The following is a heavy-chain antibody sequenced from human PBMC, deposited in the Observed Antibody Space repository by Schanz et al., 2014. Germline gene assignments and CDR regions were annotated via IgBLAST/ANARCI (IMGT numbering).Heavy chain of an antibody. CDR2: IFFRGST. J-gene: IGHJ6*02. CDR1: GGSLSSGGYS. CDR3: YGMDV. Sequence: QVQLQESGPGLVKPSQTLSLTCAVSGGSLSSGGYSWSWIRRPPGKGLEWIGYIFFRGSTYYNPSPKGGVTIAIDTSKNQFSLRLTSVTAADTAVYYCYGMDVWGQGTTVTVSS. V-gene: IGHV4-30-4*07.